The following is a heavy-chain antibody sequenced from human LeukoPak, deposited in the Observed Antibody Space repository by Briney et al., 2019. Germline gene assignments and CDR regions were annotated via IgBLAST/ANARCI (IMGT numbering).Heavy chain of an antibody. J-gene: IGHJ4*02. Sequence: GGSLRLSCAASGFTFSSYAMSWVRQAPGKRLEWVSAISGSGSGTYYPDSVKGRFTISRDNSKNTLYLQMNSLRVEDTAVYYCAKERSSTGYFDYWGQGTLVTVSS. CDR2: ISGSGSGT. CDR1: GFTFSSYA. V-gene: IGHV3-23*01. D-gene: IGHD6-13*01. CDR3: AKERSSTGYFDY.